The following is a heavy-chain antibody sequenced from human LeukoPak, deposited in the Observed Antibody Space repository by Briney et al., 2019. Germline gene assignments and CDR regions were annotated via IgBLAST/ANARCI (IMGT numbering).Heavy chain of an antibody. CDR3: ARAHGAGGLGYYYMDV. D-gene: IGHD6-19*01. CDR2: ISSSSSYI. CDR1: GFTFSDYY. V-gene: IGHV3-11*06. J-gene: IGHJ6*03. Sequence: PGGSLRLSCAGSGFTFSDYYMSWIRQAPGKGLEWVSSISSSSSYIYYADSLKGRFTISRDNAKNSLYLQMNSLRAEDTAVYYCARAHGAGGLGYYYMDVWGKGTTVTISS.